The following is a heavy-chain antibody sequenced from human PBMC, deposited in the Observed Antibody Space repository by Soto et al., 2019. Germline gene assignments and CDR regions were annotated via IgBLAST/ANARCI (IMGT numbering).Heavy chain of an antibody. Sequence: GGSLRLSCAASGFTFSNYAMSWVRQAPGKGLEWVSTITGSAGGTYYADSVKGRFTISRDNSKKTLFLQMDSLRAEDTALYYCAKWSVPKTIFWSAIDSWGQGILVTVSS. J-gene: IGHJ4*02. CDR3: AKWSVPKTIFWSAIDS. CDR1: GFTFSNYA. V-gene: IGHV3-23*01. D-gene: IGHD3-3*01. CDR2: ITGSAGGT.